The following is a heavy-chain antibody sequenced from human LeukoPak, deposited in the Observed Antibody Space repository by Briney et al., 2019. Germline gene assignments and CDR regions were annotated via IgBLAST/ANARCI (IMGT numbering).Heavy chain of an antibody. J-gene: IGHJ6*02. D-gene: IGHD3-3*01. CDR3: ARRGYDFWSGYYPFYYYYGMDV. V-gene: IGHV4-39*01. CDR2: IYYSGST. CDR1: GGSISSSSYY. Sequence: SETLSLTCTVSGGSISSSSYYWGWIRQPPGKGLEWIGSIYYSGSTYYNPSLKSRVTISVDTSKNQFSLKLGSVTAADTAVYYCARRGYDFWSGYYPFYYYYGMDVWGQGTTVTVSS.